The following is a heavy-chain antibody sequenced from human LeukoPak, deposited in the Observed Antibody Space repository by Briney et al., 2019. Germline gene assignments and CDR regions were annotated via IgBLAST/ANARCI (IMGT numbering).Heavy chain of an antibody. V-gene: IGHV4-31*03. Sequence: SETLSLTCTVSGGSISSGGYYWSWIRHHPGKGLEWIGYIYYSGSTYYNPSLKSRVTISVGTSKNQFSLKLSSVTAADTAVYYCARSVGTGGFDYWGQGTLVTVSS. D-gene: IGHD1-26*01. CDR1: GGSISSGGYY. CDR3: ARSVGTGGFDY. J-gene: IGHJ4*02. CDR2: IYYSGST.